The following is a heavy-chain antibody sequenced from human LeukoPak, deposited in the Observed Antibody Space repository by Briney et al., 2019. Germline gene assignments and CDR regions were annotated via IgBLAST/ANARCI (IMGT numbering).Heavy chain of an antibody. CDR3: ARFYGDSRAVNWFDP. D-gene: IGHD4-17*01. CDR1: GGSISSSNW. J-gene: IGHJ5*02. V-gene: IGHV4-4*02. Sequence: SGTLSLTCAVSGGSISSSNWWSWVRQPPGKGLEWIGEIYHSGSTNYNPSLKSRVTISVDKSKNQFSLKLSSVTAADTAVYYCARFYGDSRAVNWFDPWGQGTLVTVSS. CDR2: IYHSGST.